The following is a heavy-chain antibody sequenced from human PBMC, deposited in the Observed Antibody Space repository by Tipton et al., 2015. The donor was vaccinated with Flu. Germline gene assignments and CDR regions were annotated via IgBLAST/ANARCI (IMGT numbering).Heavy chain of an antibody. CDR2: ISNVDTT. Sequence: AVSGFTFSDYYMSWIRQTPGKGLEWISFISNVDTTYYVDSVKGRFTISRDNAKTSLYLQMNSLRAEDTAVYYCARLHRIGGYGRVVDYWGQGTLVTVSS. D-gene: IGHD3-22*01. J-gene: IGHJ4*02. CDR3: ARLHRIGGYGRVVDY. CDR1: GFTFSDYY. V-gene: IGHV3-11*01.